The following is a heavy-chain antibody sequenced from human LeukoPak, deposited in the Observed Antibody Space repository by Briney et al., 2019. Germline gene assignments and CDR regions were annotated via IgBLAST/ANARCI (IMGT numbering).Heavy chain of an antibody. V-gene: IGHV1-69*13. CDR1: GGTFSSYA. Sequence: GASVKVSCKASGGTFSSYAISWVRQAPGQGLEWMGGIIPIFGTANYAQKFQGRVTITADESTSTAYMERSSLRSEDTAVYYCARELHSPYYDILTRLNWFDPWGQGTLVTVSS. D-gene: IGHD3-9*01. J-gene: IGHJ5*02. CDR2: IIPIFGTA. CDR3: ARELHSPYYDILTRLNWFDP.